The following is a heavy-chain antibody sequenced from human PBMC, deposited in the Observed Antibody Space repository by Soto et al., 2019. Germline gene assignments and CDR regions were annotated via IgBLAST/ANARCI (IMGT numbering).Heavy chain of an antibody. J-gene: IGHJ4*02. D-gene: IGHD3-22*01. CDR1: GGSISSGGYY. V-gene: IGHV4-31*03. CDR2: IYYSGSP. CDR3: ARETYYYDSSGYYLFDY. Sequence: QVQLQESGPGLVKPSQTLSLTCTVSGGSISSGGYYWSWIRQHPGKVLAWIGYIYYSGSPYYNPSLKRRVTISVDTSKNQFSLKLSSVTAADTAVYYCARETYYYDSSGYYLFDYWGQGTLVTVSS.